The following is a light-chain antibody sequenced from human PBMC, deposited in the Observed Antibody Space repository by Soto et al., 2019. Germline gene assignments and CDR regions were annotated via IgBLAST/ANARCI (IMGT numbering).Light chain of an antibody. CDR1: QSVSTSY. CDR2: GAS. CDR3: QQYGSSLRT. J-gene: IGKJ1*01. Sequence: ELLLKESPCTLSLSRLERATLSFISSQSVSTSYLSWYQQKPGQAPRLLIYGASSRATGIPDRFSGSGSGTDFTLTISRLEPEDFAVYYCQQYGSSLRTFGQGTKVDIK. V-gene: IGKV3-20*01.